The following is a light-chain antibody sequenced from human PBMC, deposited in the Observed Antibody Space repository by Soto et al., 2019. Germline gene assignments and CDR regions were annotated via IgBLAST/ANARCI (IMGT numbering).Light chain of an antibody. CDR1: QSVSRY. Sequence: EIVLTQSPATLSLSPGERATLSCRASQSVSRYLAWYQQKPGQAPRLLIYDAYNRATGIPARFSGSGSGTDFTLTISSLEPEAFAVYYCQQRSNWPITFGQGTRLEIK. J-gene: IGKJ5*01. CDR2: DAY. CDR3: QQRSNWPIT. V-gene: IGKV3-11*01.